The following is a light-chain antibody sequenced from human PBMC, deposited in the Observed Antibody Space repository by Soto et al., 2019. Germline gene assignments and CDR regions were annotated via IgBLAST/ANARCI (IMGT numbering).Light chain of an antibody. CDR3: QQDYKFLT. CDR2: AAS. V-gene: IGKV3D-7*01. Sequence: EIVLTQSPGTLSLSPGERATLSCRASQSVSSNYLAWYQQKPGQAPRLLIYAASTRATGIPARFSGSGSGTDFAFTISSLQPEDFAVYYCQQDYKFLTFGGGTKVDIK. J-gene: IGKJ4*01. CDR1: QSVSSNY.